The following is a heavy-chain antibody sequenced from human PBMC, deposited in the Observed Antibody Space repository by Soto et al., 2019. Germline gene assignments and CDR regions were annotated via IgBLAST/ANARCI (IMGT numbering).Heavy chain of an antibody. CDR2: ITGSAGGT. D-gene: IGHD1-1*01. V-gene: IGHV3-23*01. Sequence: GESLKISCKGFGFTFSNYAMSWVRQAPGKGLEWVSTITGSAGGTYYADSMKGRFTISRDNSKSTLYLQMYSLRVEDTAVYYCARESEHWGQGTLVTVSS. CDR1: GFTFSNYA. J-gene: IGHJ4*02. CDR3: ARESEH.